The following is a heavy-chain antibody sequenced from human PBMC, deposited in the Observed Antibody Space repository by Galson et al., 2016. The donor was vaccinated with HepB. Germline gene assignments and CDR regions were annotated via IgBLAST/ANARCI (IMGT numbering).Heavy chain of an antibody. CDR2: LYSGEDT. V-gene: IGHV4-39*01. CDR1: GASISGTEYY. D-gene: IGHD6-19*01. J-gene: IGHJ6*03. CDR3: ATGIVVAGKRYYHYMDV. Sequence: SETLSLTCSVSGASISGTEYYWGWIRQPPGRGLEWIGSLYSGEDTYYNPSLKSRVTISVDTSRNQFSLRLDSVTAADTGVYYCATGIVVAGKRYYHYMDVWGKGPTVAVSS.